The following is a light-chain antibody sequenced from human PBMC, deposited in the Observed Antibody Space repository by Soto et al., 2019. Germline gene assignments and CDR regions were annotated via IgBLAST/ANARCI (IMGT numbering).Light chain of an antibody. Sequence: DVQMTQSPSTLSASGGDRVTITCRARQTMSNWLAWYQQKPGKAPKFLIYTVSTLESGVPSRFSGAGSGTEFSLPISSLQPDDFAPYYCQQSKTYPWTFGQGTKV. J-gene: IGKJ1*01. CDR1: QTMSNW. CDR3: QQSKTYPWT. V-gene: IGKV1-5*03. CDR2: TVS.